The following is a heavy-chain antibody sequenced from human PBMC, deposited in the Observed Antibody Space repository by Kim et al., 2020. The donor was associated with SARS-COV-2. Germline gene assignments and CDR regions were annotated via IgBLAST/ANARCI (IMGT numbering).Heavy chain of an antibody. CDR3: ESHFSSGYYYLDY. Sequence: YADAVKGRFTNSRHNAKNTLYLQMNSRRAEDTAVYYCESHFSSGYYYLDYWGRGTLVTVSS. V-gene: IGHV3-53*04. D-gene: IGHD3-22*01. J-gene: IGHJ4*02.